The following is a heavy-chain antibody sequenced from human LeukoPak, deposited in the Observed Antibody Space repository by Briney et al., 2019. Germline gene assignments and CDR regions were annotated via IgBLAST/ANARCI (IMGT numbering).Heavy chain of an antibody. Sequence: SVKVSCKPSGGTFGSYAISWVRQAPGQGLEWVGGIIPLFGAPLYAQKFQGRVTITADERTSTVYMDLSSLRSDDTGVYYCARDEEKAAGSLWGQGTPVIVSS. J-gene: IGHJ4*02. CDR2: IIPLFGAP. D-gene: IGHD6-13*01. V-gene: IGHV1-69*01. CDR1: GGTFGSYA. CDR3: ARDEEKAAGSL.